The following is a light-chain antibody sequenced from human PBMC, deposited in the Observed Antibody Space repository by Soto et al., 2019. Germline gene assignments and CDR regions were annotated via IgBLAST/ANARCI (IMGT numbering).Light chain of an antibody. Sequence: EIVLTQSPATLSLSPGERATLSCRASQSVSNSLAWYQQKPGQAPMPLIYDASSRATGIPARFSGSGSGTDFTLTISSLEPEDFAVYYCQQRSNWPYTFGQGTKLEIK. V-gene: IGKV3-11*01. CDR1: QSVSNS. CDR3: QQRSNWPYT. CDR2: DAS. J-gene: IGKJ2*01.